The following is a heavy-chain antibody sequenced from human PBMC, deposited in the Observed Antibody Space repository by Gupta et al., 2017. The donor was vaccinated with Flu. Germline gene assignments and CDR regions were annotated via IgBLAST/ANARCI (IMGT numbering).Heavy chain of an antibody. J-gene: IGHJ3*02. CDR3: ARGFDIVVVVADTPGAFDI. CDR1: GCSISSGGYY. V-gene: IGHV4-31*03. D-gene: IGHD2-15*01. Sequence: QVQLQESCPGLVKPSQTLSLTCTVSGCSISSGGYYWSWIRQHPGKGLEWIGYIYYSGSTYYNPSLKSRVTISVDTSKNQFSLKLSSVTAADTAVYYCARGFDIVVVVADTPGAFDIWGQGTMVTVSS. CDR2: IYYSGST.